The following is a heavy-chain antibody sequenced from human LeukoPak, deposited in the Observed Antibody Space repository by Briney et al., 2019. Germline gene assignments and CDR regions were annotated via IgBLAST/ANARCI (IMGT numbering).Heavy chain of an antibody. J-gene: IGHJ2*01. D-gene: IGHD3-3*01. Sequence: GGSLRLSCAASGFTFSSYSMNWVRQAPGKGLEWVSSISSSSSYIYYADSVKGRFTISRDNAKNSLYLQMNSLRAEDAAVYYCARVRLRGDDYDFSSGYVYWGRGTLVTVSS. CDR1: GFTFSSYS. CDR2: ISSSSSYI. V-gene: IGHV3-21*01. CDR3: ARVRLRGDDYDFSSGYVY.